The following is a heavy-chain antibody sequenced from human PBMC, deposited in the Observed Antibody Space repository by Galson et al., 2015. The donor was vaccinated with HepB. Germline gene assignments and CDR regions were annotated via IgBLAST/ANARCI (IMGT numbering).Heavy chain of an antibody. D-gene: IGHD3-22*01. CDR3: AKAGSYDSSGYYFYYFDY. CDR1: GFTFRSYA. J-gene: IGHJ4*02. CDR2: FSGRGGT. V-gene: IGHV3-23*01. Sequence: SLRLSCAASGFTFRSYAMSWVRQAPGKGLGWVSSFSGRGGTYYADSVKGRSTISRDNSKNTLYLQVNSLRAEDTAVYYCAKAGSYDSSGYYFYYFDYWGQGTLVTVSS.